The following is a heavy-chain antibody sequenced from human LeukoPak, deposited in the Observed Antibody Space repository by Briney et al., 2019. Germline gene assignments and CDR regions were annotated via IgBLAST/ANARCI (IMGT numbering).Heavy chain of an antibody. V-gene: IGHV3-30-3*01. CDR3: ASGYSSDYGGNTY. J-gene: IGHJ4*02. CDR2: ISYDGSNK. Sequence: SGGSLRLSCAASGFTFSSYAMHWVRQAPGKGLEWVAVISYDGSNKYYADSVKGRFTISRDNSKNTLYLQMNSLRAEDTAVYYCASGYSSDYGGNTYWGQGTLVTVSS. D-gene: IGHD4-23*01. CDR1: GFTFSSYA.